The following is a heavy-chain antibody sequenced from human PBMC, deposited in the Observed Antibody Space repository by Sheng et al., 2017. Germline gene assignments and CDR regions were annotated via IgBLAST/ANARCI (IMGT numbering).Heavy chain of an antibody. CDR3: ARGERGYSGFDY. D-gene: IGHD5-12*01. CDR1: GFTFSSYA. V-gene: IGHV3-30*01. Sequence: QVQLVESGGGVVQPGRSLRLSCAASGFTFSSYAMHWVRQAPGKGLEWVAVISYDGSNKYYADSVKGRFTISRDNSKNTLYLQMNSLRAEDTAVYYCARGERGYSGFDYWGQGTLV. CDR2: ISYDGSNK. J-gene: IGHJ4*02.